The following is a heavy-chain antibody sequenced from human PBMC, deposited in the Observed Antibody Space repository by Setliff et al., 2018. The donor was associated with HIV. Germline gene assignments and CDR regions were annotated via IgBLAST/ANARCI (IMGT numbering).Heavy chain of an antibody. V-gene: IGHV4-34*01. CDR2: INHSGST. D-gene: IGHD6-6*01. CDR3: ARLEYSSSGFDY. J-gene: IGHJ4*02. CDR1: GGSFSDYY. Sequence: PSETLSLTCAVYGGSFSDYYWSWIRQPPGKGLEWIGEINHSGSTNYNPSLKSRVTISVDTSKNQLSLKLSSVTAADTAVYYCARLEYSSSGFDYWGQGTLVTVSS.